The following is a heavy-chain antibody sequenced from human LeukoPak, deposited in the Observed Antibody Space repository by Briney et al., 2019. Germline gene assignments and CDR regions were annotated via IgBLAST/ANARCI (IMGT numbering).Heavy chain of an antibody. V-gene: IGHV3-23*01. CDR2: VSSSGANT. CDR3: AKDIQGSY. D-gene: IGHD2-21*01. Sequence: GGSLSLSCAASGFSFNSAAMTWVRQAPGKGLEWVSLVSSSGANTYYADSVKGRFTISRDNSKNTLYLQMNSLRAEDTAIYYCAKDIQGSYWGQGTLVTVSS. J-gene: IGHJ4*02. CDR1: GFSFNSAA.